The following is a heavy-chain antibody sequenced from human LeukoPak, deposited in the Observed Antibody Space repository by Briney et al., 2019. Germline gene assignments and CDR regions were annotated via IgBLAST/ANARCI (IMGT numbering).Heavy chain of an antibody. Sequence: PGGSLRLSCAASGFTFSSYEMNWVRQAPGKGLEWVSYISSSGSTIYYADSVKGRFTTSRDNAKNSLYLQMNSLRAEDTAVYYSAELGITMIGGVWGKGTTVTISS. CDR3: AELGITMIGGV. J-gene: IGHJ6*04. D-gene: IGHD3-10*02. CDR2: ISSSGSTI. V-gene: IGHV3-48*03. CDR1: GFTFSSYE.